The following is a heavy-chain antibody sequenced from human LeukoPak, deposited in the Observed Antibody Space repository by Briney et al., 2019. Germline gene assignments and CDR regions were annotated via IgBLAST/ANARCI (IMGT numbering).Heavy chain of an antibody. J-gene: IGHJ4*02. Sequence: LGGSLRLSCAASGFTFSSYWMSWVRQAPGKGLEWVANIKQDGSEKYYVDSVKGRFTISRDNAKNSLYLQMNSLRAEDTAVYYCARDLRQWELPGAFDYWGQGTLVTVSS. V-gene: IGHV3-7*01. CDR2: IKQDGSEK. D-gene: IGHD1-26*01. CDR3: ARDLRQWELPGAFDY. CDR1: GFTFSSYW.